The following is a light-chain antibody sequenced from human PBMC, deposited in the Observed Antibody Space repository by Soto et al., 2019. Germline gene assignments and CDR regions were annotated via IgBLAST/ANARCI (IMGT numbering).Light chain of an antibody. CDR1: QTIDSW. CDR2: KAS. Sequence: DIQMTQSPSTLSASVGDRVTITCRASQTIDSWLAWYQQRPGKPTNLLIYKASTLASGVPSRLSGSGSGTEFTLTINSLRPDDFATYDCQQYPIYSGTFGQGTKVDIX. CDR3: QQYPIYSGT. J-gene: IGKJ1*01. V-gene: IGKV1-5*03.